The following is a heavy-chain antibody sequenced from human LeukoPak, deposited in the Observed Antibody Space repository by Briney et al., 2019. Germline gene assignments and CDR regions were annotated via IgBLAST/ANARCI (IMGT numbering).Heavy chain of an antibody. CDR3: ARHQQQLCADY. Sequence: GESLKISCKASGYSFTSHWIVWVRQMPGKGLEWMGIIYPGDSDTRYSPSFQGQVTISADKSISTAYLQWCSLKASDTAMYYCARHQQQLCADYWGQGTLVTVSS. V-gene: IGHV5-51*01. CDR2: IYPGDSDT. CDR1: GYSFTSHW. D-gene: IGHD6-13*01. J-gene: IGHJ4*02.